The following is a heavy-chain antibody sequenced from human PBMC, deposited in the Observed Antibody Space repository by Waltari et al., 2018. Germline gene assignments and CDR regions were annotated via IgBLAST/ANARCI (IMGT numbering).Heavy chain of an antibody. D-gene: IGHD6-13*01. CDR2: INPNSGGT. CDR1: GYTFTGYS. CDR3: ARAAGYSSSWYGSCFDY. J-gene: IGHJ4*02. Sequence: QVQLVQSGAEVKKPGASVKVSCKASGYTFTGYSMHWVRQAPGQGLEWMGWINPNSGGTNYAQKFQGGVTMARDTSISTAYMELSRLRSDDTAVYYCARAAGYSSSWYGSCFDYWGQGTLVTVSS. V-gene: IGHV1-2*02.